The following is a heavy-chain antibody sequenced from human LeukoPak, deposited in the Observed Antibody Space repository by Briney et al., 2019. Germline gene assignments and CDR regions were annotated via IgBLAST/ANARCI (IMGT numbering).Heavy chain of an antibody. Sequence: GESLKISCKGSGYSFTSYWIGWVRQMPGKGLEWMGIIYPGDSDTRYSPSFQGQVTISADKSISTAYLQWSSLKASDTAMYYCARLIVYYGSGSHFDYWGQGTLVTVSS. D-gene: IGHD3-10*01. V-gene: IGHV5-51*01. CDR2: IYPGDSDT. CDR3: ARLIVYYGSGSHFDY. J-gene: IGHJ4*02. CDR1: GYSFTSYW.